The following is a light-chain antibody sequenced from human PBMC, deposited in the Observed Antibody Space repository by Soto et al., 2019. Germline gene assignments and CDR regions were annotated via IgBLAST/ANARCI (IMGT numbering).Light chain of an antibody. CDR3: QQRSNWPLT. CDR2: DAS. V-gene: IGKV3-11*01. Sequence: EVVLTQSPATLSLSPGENATLSCRASQNSYVAWYQQKLGQAPRLLIYDASNRATGIPARFSGSGSGTDFNLTISGLEPEEFAVYFCQQRSNWPLTFGGGTKVEIK. J-gene: IGKJ4*01. CDR1: QNSY.